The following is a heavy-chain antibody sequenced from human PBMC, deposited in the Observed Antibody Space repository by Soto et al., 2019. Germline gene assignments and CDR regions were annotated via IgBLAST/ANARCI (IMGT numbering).Heavy chain of an antibody. CDR3: ARLAIKPGIAAAGAKHYYYYYGMDV. V-gene: IGHV1-8*01. J-gene: IGHJ6*02. D-gene: IGHD6-13*01. CDR1: GYTFTSYD. CDR2: MNPNSGNT. Sequence: ASVKVSCKASGYTFTSYDINWVRQATGQGLEWMGWMNPNSGNTGYAQKFQGRVTMTRDTSISTAYMELSRLRSDDTVVYYCARLAIKPGIAAAGAKHYYYYYGMDVWGQGTTVTVSS.